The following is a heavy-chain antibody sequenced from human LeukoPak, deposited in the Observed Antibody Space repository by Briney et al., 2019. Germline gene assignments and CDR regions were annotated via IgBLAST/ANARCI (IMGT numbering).Heavy chain of an antibody. D-gene: IGHD4-11*01. J-gene: IGHJ1*01. CDR2: VQHIGGET. V-gene: IGHV3-7*01. CDR1: GFTFSNSW. Sequence: GGSLRLSCAGSGFTFSNSWMGWVRQDPGKGLEWVANVQHIGGETYYVDSVKGLFTIPRDNAKNSVYLQMNSLGADDTAVYYCATYSILNAREFRYWGQGTLVTVTS. CDR3: ATYSILNAREFRY.